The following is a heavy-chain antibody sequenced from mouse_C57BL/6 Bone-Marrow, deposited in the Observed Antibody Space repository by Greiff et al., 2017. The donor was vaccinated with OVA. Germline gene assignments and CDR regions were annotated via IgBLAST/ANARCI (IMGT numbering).Heavy chain of an antibody. D-gene: IGHD2-10*02. CDR1: GYTFTSYT. CDR3: AREYGNWFAY. CDR2: INPSSGYT. V-gene: IGHV1-4*01. J-gene: IGHJ3*01. Sequence: QVQLQQSGAELARPGASVKMSCKASGYTFTSYTMHWVKQRPGQGLEWIGYINPSSGYTKYNQKFKDKATLTADKSSSTAYMQLSSLTSEESAVYYYAREYGNWFAYGGQGTLVTVSA.